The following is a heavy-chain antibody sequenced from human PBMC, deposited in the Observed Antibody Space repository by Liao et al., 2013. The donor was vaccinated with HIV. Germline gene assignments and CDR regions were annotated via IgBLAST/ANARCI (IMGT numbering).Heavy chain of an antibody. V-gene: IGHV4-39*07. J-gene: IGHJ3*02. D-gene: IGHD3-3*01. CDR3: ARAPTFYDFWSVYSTHGAFDI. Sequence: QLQLQESGPGLVKPSETLSLTCTVSGGSISSSTYYWGWIRQPPGKGLEWIGSIFYSGNTHYNPSLKSRVTMSVDTSNNQFSLKLSSVTAADTAVYYCARAPTFYDFWSVYSTHGAFDIWGQGTMVTVSS. CDR2: IFYSGNT. CDR1: GGSISSSTYY.